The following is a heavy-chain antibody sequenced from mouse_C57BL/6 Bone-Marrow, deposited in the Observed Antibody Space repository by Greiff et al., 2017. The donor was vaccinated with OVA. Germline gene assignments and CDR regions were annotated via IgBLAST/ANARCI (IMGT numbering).Heavy chain of an antibody. CDR1: GYTFTDYA. D-gene: IGHD1-3*01. CDR3: ARSGRRGRAMDY. J-gene: IGHJ4*01. Sequence: VQLVESGPELVRPGVSVKISCKGSGYTFTDYAMHWVKQSHAQSLEWIGVISTYYGDASYNQKFKDKATMTVDKSSSTAYMELARLTSEDSAVYYCARSGRRGRAMDYWGQGTSVTVSS. V-gene: IGHV1-67*01. CDR2: ISTYYGDA.